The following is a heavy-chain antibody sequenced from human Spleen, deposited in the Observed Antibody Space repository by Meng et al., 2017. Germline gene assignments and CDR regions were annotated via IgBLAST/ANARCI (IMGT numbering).Heavy chain of an antibody. V-gene: IGHV4-31*01. Sequence: LGLPLHSPVSLGSISCCDFGGSWINQHQGKGLEGIGYIYSSGTAYIHPSLKSQVTISVHMTKNQFAMKVISVTDADTAGYDCAIGGKYSGRWYYFDYWGQGTLVTVSS. CDR1: LGSISCCDFG. D-gene: IGHD6-19*01. CDR2: IYSSGTA. CDR3: AIGGKYSGRWYYFDY. J-gene: IGHJ4*02.